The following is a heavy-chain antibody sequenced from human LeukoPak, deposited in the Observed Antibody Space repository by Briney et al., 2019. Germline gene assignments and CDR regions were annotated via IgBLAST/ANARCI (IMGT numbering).Heavy chain of an antibody. D-gene: IGHD6-19*01. V-gene: IGHV3-30*04. CDR2: ISYDGSNK. CDR3: ARDPGGQWLIGNWFDP. J-gene: IGHJ5*02. Sequence: GGPLRLSCAASGFTFSSYAMHWVRQAPGKGLEWVAVISYDGSNKYYADSVKGRFTISRDNAKNSLYLQMNSLRVEDTAVYYCARDPGGQWLIGNWFDPWGQGTLVTVSS. CDR1: GFTFSSYA.